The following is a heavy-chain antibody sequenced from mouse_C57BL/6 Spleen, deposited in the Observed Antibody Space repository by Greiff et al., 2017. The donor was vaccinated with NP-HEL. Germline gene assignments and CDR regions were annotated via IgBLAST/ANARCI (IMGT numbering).Heavy chain of an antibody. CDR2: IHPNSGST. Sequence: QVQLQQSGAELVKPGASVKLSCKASGYTFTSYWMHWVKQRPGQGLEWIGMIHPNSGSTNYNEKFKSKATLTVDKSSSTAYMQLSSLTSEDSAVYYCARRGYDYGYYYAMDYWGQGTSVTVSS. J-gene: IGHJ4*01. CDR3: ARRGYDYGYYYAMDY. V-gene: IGHV1-64*01. D-gene: IGHD2-4*01. CDR1: GYTFTSYW.